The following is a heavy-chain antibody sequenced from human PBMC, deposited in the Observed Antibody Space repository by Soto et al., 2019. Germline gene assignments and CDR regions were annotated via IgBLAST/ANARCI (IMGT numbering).Heavy chain of an antibody. V-gene: IGHV1-3*01. J-gene: IGHJ6*02. Sequence: QVQLVQSGAEVKKPGASVKVSCKASGYTFTSYAMHWVRQAPGQRLEWMGWINAGNGNTKYSQKFQGRVTITRDTSASTAYMELSSLRSEDTAVYYCARTVVPAAQWGNYYYGMDVWGQGTTVTVSS. CDR1: GYTFTSYA. D-gene: IGHD2-2*01. CDR3: ARTVVPAAQWGNYYYGMDV. CDR2: INAGNGNT.